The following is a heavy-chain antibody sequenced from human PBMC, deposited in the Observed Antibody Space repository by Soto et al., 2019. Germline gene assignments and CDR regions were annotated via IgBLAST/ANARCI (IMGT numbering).Heavy chain of an antibody. CDR1: GGSVNSGGYY. CDR3: ARGDHGPRRFSFDT. Sequence: SETLSLTCTVSGGSVNSGGYYWSWIRQPPGKGLEWIGFIFYNGGTSYNPSLGSRVTISADTSKTLFSLNLNFVTAADTAVYYCARGDHGPRRFSFDTWGQGTLVTVSS. V-gene: IGHV4-61*03. J-gene: IGHJ4*02. CDR2: IFYNGGT. D-gene: IGHD2-8*01.